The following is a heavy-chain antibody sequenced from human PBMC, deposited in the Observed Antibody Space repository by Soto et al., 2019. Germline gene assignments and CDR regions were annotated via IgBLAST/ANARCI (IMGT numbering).Heavy chain of an antibody. CDR2: IWYDGSNK. CDR3: ARLVPTLYYFDY. J-gene: IGHJ4*02. V-gene: IGHV3-33*01. Sequence: GGSLRLSCAASGFTFSSYGMHRVRQAPGKGLEWVAVIWYDGSNKYYADSVKGRFTISRDNSKNTLYLQMNSLRAEDTAVYYCARLVPTLYYFDYWGQGTLVTVSS. CDR1: GFTFSSYG. D-gene: IGHD2-8*02.